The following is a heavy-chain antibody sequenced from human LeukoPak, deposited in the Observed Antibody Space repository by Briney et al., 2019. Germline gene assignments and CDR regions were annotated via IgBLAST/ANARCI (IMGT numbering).Heavy chain of an antibody. Sequence: PGGSLRLSCAASGFTFSSYAMSWVRQTPGKGLEWVSSISDSGDGTYYADSVRGRFTISRDNSKNTLYLQMKSLGGDDTALYYCARCWRIVSGNWYLSFDSWGQGTLVTVSS. V-gene: IGHV3-23*01. CDR2: ISDSGDGT. CDR1: GFTFSSYA. J-gene: IGHJ4*02. D-gene: IGHD6-13*01. CDR3: ARCWRIVSGNWYLSFDS.